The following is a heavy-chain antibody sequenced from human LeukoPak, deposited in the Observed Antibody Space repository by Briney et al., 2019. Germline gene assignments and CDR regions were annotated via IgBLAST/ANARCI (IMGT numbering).Heavy chain of an antibody. CDR3: ARSYSSSWYSDY. CDR2: INHSGST. CDR1: GGSFSGYY. J-gene: IGHJ4*02. Sequence: SETLSLTCAVYGGSFSGYYWSWIRQPPGKGLEWIGEINHSGSTNYNPSLKSRVTISVVTSKNQFSLKLSSVTAADTAVYYCARSYSSSWYSDYWGQGTLVTVSS. D-gene: IGHD6-13*01. V-gene: IGHV4-34*01.